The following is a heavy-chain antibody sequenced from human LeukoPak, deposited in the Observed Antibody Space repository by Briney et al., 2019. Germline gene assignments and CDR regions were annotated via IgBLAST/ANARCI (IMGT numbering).Heavy chain of an antibody. J-gene: IGHJ4*02. Sequence: ASVKVSCKASGYTFTGYHMHWVRQAPGQGLEWMGWINPNSGGTNYAQKFQGRVTMTRDTSISTAYMELSRLRSDDTAVYYCARVPPGYYGSGSSYPDYWGQGTLVTVSS. CDR2: INPNSGGT. V-gene: IGHV1-2*02. D-gene: IGHD3-10*01. CDR3: ARVPPGYYGSGSSYPDY. CDR1: GYTFTGYH.